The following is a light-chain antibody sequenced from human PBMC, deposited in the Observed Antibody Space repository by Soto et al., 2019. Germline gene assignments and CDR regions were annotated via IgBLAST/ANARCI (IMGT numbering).Light chain of an antibody. CDR3: SSYTSSITQGL. Sequence: QSALTQPASVSGSPGQSITISCTGATSDVGGYNYVSWYQHHPGEALKLIIYNVNDRPSGVSDRFSASKSGNTASLTISGLQAEDEGDYYCSSYTSSITQGLFGGGTKLTVL. J-gene: IGLJ2*01. V-gene: IGLV2-14*03. CDR2: NVN. CDR1: TSDVGGYNY.